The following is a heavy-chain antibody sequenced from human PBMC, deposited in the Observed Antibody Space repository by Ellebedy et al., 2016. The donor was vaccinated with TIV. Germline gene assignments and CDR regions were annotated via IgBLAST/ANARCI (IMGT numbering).Heavy chain of an antibody. J-gene: IGHJ4*02. CDR3: VRTYYYGSGSFEDY. V-gene: IGHV1-8*01. CDR1: GYTFTSYD. CDR2: MNPNSGNT. D-gene: IGHD3-10*01. Sequence: AASVKVSCKASGYTFTSYDINWVRQATGQGLEWMGWMNPNSGNTGYAQKFQGRVTMTRNTSVSTAYMELSSLRSEDTAVYYCVRTYYYGSGSFEDYWGQGTLVTVSS.